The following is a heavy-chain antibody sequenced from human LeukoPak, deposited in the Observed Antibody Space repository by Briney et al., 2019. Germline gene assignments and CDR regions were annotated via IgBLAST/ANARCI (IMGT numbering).Heavy chain of an antibody. J-gene: IGHJ3*02. CDR1: GGSISSSSYY. CDR2: IYYSGST. D-gene: IGHD4-17*01. Sequence: SETLSLTCTVSGGSISSSSYYWGWIRQPPGKGLEWIGSIYYSGSTYYNPSLKSRVTISVDTSKNQFSLKLSSVTAADTAVYYCASASAAVTTRDDAFDIWGQGTMVTVSS. CDR3: ASASAAVTTRDDAFDI. V-gene: IGHV4-39*01.